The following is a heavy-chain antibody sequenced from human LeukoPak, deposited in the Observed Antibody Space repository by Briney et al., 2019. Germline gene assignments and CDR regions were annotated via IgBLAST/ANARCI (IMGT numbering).Heavy chain of an antibody. CDR1: GFTLSSYS. Sequence: GGSLRLSCSPSGFTLSSYSMNWVRQAPGKGLEWVANIKQDGSEKYYVDSVKGRFTISRDNAKNSLYLQMNSLRAEDTAVYYCTRGVITRDYWGQGTLVTVSS. J-gene: IGHJ4*02. V-gene: IGHV3-7*01. D-gene: IGHD3-22*01. CDR3: TRGVITRDY. CDR2: IKQDGSEK.